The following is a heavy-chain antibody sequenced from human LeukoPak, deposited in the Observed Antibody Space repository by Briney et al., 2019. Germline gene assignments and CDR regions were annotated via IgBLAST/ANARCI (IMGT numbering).Heavy chain of an antibody. CDR1: VYTLTGYY. CDR3: SRGNDHGGISFY. V-gene: IGHV1-2*02. CDR2: IHPNSGGT. D-gene: IGHD3-3*02. Sequence: SVKVSCKTSVYTLTGYYIHWVRQAPGQGLEWRGCIHPNSGGTNYAQKSRGRDPMHRDTSISTAYMELSRRISDDTAVYYCSRGNDHGGISFYWGQGTLVTVSS. J-gene: IGHJ4*02.